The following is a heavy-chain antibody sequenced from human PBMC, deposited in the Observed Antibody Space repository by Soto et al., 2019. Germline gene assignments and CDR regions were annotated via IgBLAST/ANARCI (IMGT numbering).Heavy chain of an antibody. CDR3: ARGRAFDY. CDR1: VGSFSGYY. Sequence: QVQLQQWGAGLLKPSETLSLTCAVYVGSFSGYYWSWIRPPPGKGLEWNGEINHSGIPNYNPSLKRRVTISVDTSKNQFSLKLSSVTAADTAVYYGARGRAFDYWGQGTLVTVSS. V-gene: IGHV4-34*01. J-gene: IGHJ4*02. CDR2: INHSGIP.